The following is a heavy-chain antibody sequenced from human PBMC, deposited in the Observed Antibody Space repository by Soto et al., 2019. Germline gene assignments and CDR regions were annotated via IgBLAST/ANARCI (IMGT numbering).Heavy chain of an antibody. Sequence: SLGLSCVVPCFTFRNYGMHWVRQPPGKGLEWVALISDDGDKRYYADSVRGRLIISRDNSKDTLYLQMNSLGPDDTAVYFCAKARVRIVGANSFDYWGQGTPVTVSS. CDR3: AKARVRIVGANSFDY. CDR2: ISDDGDKR. CDR1: CFTFRNYG. J-gene: IGHJ4*02. D-gene: IGHD1-26*01. V-gene: IGHV3-30*18.